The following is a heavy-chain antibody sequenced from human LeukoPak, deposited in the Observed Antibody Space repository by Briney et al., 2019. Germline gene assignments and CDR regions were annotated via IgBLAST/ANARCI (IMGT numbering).Heavy chain of an antibody. CDR2: INPNSGGT. Sequence: GASVKVSCKASGYTFTGYYMHWVRQAPGQGLEWMGWINPNSGGTNCAQKFQGRVTMTRDTSISTAYMELSRLRSDDTAVYYCARERTLTSRYDYWGQGTLVTVSS. CDR1: GYTFTGYY. V-gene: IGHV1-2*02. CDR3: ARERTLTSRYDY. J-gene: IGHJ4*02. D-gene: IGHD5-12*01.